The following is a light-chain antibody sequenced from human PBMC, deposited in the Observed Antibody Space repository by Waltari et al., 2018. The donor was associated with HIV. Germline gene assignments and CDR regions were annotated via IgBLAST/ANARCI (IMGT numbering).Light chain of an antibody. J-gene: IGKJ3*01. CDR2: AAS. CDR3: EQIYTFPLFT. Sequence: DIQLTQSPSPLSASVGDRVTITCRASQTIVDYVNWYQQKPGKPPKLLIYAASSLQPGVPSRFSGSGSGTDFALTISSLQPEDFAIYYCEQIYTFPLFTFGPGTKLDIK. CDR1: QTIVDY. V-gene: IGKV1-39*01.